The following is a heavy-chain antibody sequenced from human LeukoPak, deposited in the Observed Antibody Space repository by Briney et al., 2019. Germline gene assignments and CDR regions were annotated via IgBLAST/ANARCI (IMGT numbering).Heavy chain of an antibody. V-gene: IGHV4-59*08. CDR1: GGSISSYY. J-gene: IGHJ4*02. CDR2: IYYSGST. Sequence: SETLSLTCTVSGGSISSYYWSRIRQPPGKGLEWIGYIYYSGSTNYNPSLKSRVTISVDTSKNQFSLKLSSVTAADTAVYYCASHLPRAAALLYWGQGTLVTVSS. CDR3: ASHLPRAAALLY. D-gene: IGHD6-13*01.